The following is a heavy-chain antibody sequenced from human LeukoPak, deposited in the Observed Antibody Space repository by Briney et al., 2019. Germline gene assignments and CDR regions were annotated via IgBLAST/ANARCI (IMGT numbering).Heavy chain of an antibody. J-gene: IGHJ4*02. D-gene: IGHD2-2*02. V-gene: IGHV3-30*02. CDR1: GFTFSSYG. Sequence: GGSLRLSCAASGFTFSSYGMHWVRQAPGKGLEWVAFIRYDGSNKYYADSVKGRFTISRDNSKNTLYLQMNSLRAEDTAVYYCATKSDIVVVPAAIWRGNAYYFDYWGQGTLVTVSS. CDR3: ATKSDIVVVPAAIWRGNAYYFDY. CDR2: IRYDGSNK.